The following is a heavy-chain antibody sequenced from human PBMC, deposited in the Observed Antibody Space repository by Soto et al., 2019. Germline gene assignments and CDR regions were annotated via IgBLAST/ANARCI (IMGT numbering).Heavy chain of an antibody. V-gene: IGHV3-23*01. Sequence: GGSLRLSCADSGFTFSSYAMSWVRQAPGKGLEWVSAISGSGGSTYYADSVKGRFTISRDNSKNTLYLQMNSLRAEDTAVYYCAKAGSSSSRYYFDYWGQGTMVTVSS. CDR2: ISGSGGST. CDR3: AKAGSSSSRYYFDY. D-gene: IGHD6-6*01. CDR1: GFTFSSYA. J-gene: IGHJ4*02.